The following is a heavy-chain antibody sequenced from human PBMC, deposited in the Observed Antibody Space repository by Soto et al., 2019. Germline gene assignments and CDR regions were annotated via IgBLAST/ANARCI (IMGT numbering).Heavy chain of an antibody. CDR3: TRDLNHDCGP. J-gene: IGHJ5*02. V-gene: IGHV3-7*04. CDR1: GFTFSNYW. Sequence: EVQLVESGGGLVQPGGSLRLSCAASGFTFSNYWMTWVRQAPGKGLEGVANIKPDGSEEYYVDSVKGRFTISRGNARNSLYLQMNSLRGEDTAVYYCTRDLNHDCGPWGQGTQVTVSS. D-gene: IGHD2-21*01. CDR2: IKPDGSEE.